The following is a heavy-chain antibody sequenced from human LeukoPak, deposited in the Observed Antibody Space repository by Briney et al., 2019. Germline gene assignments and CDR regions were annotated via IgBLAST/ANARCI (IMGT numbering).Heavy chain of an antibody. Sequence: AGGSLRLSCAASGFTFSSYAMNWVRQAPGKGLEWVSGIGYTGDSTFYADSVKGRFTVSRDSSKNTLFLHMNNLRAEDTALYYCAKSPTVDAAFDTWGQGTMVTVSS. CDR3: AKSPTVDAAFDT. V-gene: IGHV3-23*01. CDR2: IGYTGDST. D-gene: IGHD4-23*01. CDR1: GFTFSSYA. J-gene: IGHJ3*02.